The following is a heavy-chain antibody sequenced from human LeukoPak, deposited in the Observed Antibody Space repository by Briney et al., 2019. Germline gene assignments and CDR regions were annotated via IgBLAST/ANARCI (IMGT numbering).Heavy chain of an antibody. V-gene: IGHV3-48*03. J-gene: IGHJ4*02. CDR3: VRGRLLRSTKSFDY. CDR1: GFPVNKYE. Sequence: GGSLRLSCAASGFPVNKYEMHWVRQAPGKGLEWVSYIDAGATSTNYADSVWGRFTLSRDNAQNSVHLQMNSLRDEDTAVYYCVRGRLLRSTKSFDYWGQGALVTVSS. CDR2: IDAGATST. D-gene: IGHD2-21*02.